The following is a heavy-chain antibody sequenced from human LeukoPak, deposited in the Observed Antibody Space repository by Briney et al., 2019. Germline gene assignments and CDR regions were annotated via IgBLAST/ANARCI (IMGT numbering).Heavy chain of an antibody. Sequence: GGSLRLSCAASGFTFSSYAMHWVRQAPGKGLEWVAVISYDGSNKYYADSVKGRFTISRDNSKNTLYLQMNSLRAEDTAVYYCARGGYYDSSGRGYYFDYWGQGTLVTVSS. D-gene: IGHD3-22*01. J-gene: IGHJ4*02. CDR3: ARGGYYDSSGRGYYFDY. V-gene: IGHV3-30*04. CDR2: ISYDGSNK. CDR1: GFTFSSYA.